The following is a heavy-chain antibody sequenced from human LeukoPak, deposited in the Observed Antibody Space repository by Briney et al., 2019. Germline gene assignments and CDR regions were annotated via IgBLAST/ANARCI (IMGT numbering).Heavy chain of an antibody. CDR3: ARDSIAAXGTDNWFDP. D-gene: IGHD6-13*01. Sequence: PSETLSLTCTVSGGSISSYYWSWIRQPPGKGLEWIGYIYYSGSTNYNPSLKSRVTISVDTSKNQFSLKLSSVTAADTAVYYCARDSIAAXGTDNWFDPWGQGTLVTVSX. CDR2: IYYSGST. J-gene: IGHJ5*02. V-gene: IGHV4-59*01. CDR1: GGSISSYY.